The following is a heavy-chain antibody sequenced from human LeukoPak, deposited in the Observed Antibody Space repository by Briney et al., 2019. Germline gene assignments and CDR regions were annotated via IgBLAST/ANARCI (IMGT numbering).Heavy chain of an antibody. V-gene: IGHV1-2*02. J-gene: IGHJ4*02. CDR3: ARTLVRGLMPFDY. D-gene: IGHD3-10*01. CDR2: INPDRGVK. Sequence: ASVKVSCKASGYTFTDYYIHWVRQAPGQGLEWMGCINPDRGVKNYAQKFKGRVPMTRDTSISTAYMDLGGLRSDDTAVYYCARTLVRGLMPFDYWGQGTLVTVSS. CDR1: GYTFTDYY.